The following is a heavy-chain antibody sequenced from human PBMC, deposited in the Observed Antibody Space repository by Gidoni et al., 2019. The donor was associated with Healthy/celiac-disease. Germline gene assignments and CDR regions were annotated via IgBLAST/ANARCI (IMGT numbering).Heavy chain of an antibody. CDR3: ARDIDDSSGYYWVYFDY. J-gene: IGHJ4*02. CDR1: GYTFTGYY. CDR2: INPNSGGT. V-gene: IGHV1-2*02. Sequence: QVQLVQSGAEVTKPGASVKVSCKASGYTFTGYYMHWVRQAPGQGLEWMGWINPNSGGTNYAQKFQGRVTMTRDTSISTAYMELSRLRSDDTAVYYCARDIDDSSGYYWVYFDYWGQGTLVTVSS. D-gene: IGHD3-22*01.